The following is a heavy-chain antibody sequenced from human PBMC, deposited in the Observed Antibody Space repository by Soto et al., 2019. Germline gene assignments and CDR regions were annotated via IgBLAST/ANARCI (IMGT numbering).Heavy chain of an antibody. CDR3: AGGPVRGMGGDS. J-gene: IGHJ5*01. D-gene: IGHD3-16*01. V-gene: IGHV1-69*02. Sequence: QVQLVQSGAEVKEPGSSVKVSCKASGGTFNIDTINWVRQAPGQGLEWMGRINSIIGISNYAQKFQGRIAITADKSTNSGYMELSSLRSEDTAVYYCAGGPVRGMGGDSWVQGTLVTVSS. CDR1: GGTFNIDT. CDR2: INSIIGIS.